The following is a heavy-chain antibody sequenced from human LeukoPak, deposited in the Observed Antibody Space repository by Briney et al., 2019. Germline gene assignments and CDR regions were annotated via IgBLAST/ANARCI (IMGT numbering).Heavy chain of an antibody. CDR1: GGSVSTGSYY. CDR2: IYYSGST. D-gene: IGHD5-12*01. J-gene: IGHJ6*04. V-gene: IGHV4-61*01. Sequence: SETLSLTCSVSGGSVSTGSYYWSWIRQPPGKGLEWIGYIYYSGSTNSNPSLKSRVTISVDTSKNQSSLKLSSVTAADTAVYCCARDLGGVATYYGMDVWGKGTTVTVSS. CDR3: ARDLGGVATYYGMDV.